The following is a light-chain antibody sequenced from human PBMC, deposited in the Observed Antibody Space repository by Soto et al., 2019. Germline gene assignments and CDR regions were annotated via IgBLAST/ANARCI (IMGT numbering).Light chain of an antibody. V-gene: IGLV2-23*01. Sequence: QSVLTQPASVSGSPGQSITISCTGTSSDVGGYILVSWYQLHPDKAPKLMIYEGRKRPSGVSNRSSGSKSGNTASLTISGLQPEDEAHYYCCSYVGSDTYVIFGGGTKLTVL. CDR2: EGR. CDR3: CSYVGSDTYVI. J-gene: IGLJ2*01. CDR1: SSDVGGYIL.